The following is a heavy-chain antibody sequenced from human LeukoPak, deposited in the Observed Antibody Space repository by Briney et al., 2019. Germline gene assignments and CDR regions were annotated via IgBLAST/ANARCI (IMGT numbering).Heavy chain of an antibody. CDR2: IYHSGST. CDR1: GYSISSGYY. J-gene: IGHJ5*02. CDR3: ARDYGDYGDNWFDP. Sequence: SETLSLTCTVSGYSISSGYYWGWIRQPPGKGLEWNGSIYHSGSTYYNPSLKSRVTISVDTSKNQFSLKLSSVTAADTAVYYCARDYGDYGDNWFDPWGQGTLVTVSS. D-gene: IGHD4-17*01. V-gene: IGHV4-38-2*02.